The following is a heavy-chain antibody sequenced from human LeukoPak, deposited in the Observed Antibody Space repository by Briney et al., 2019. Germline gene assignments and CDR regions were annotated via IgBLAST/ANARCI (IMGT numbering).Heavy chain of an antibody. J-gene: IGHJ4*02. V-gene: IGHV4-59*01. CDR3: ARAETYYDILTGYDY. CDR2: IYYSGRT. D-gene: IGHD3-9*01. Sequence: SETLSLTCPVPGGSISSYYWSWIRQPPGKGLEWIGYIYYSGRTNYNPSLKSRVTISVDTSKNQFSLKLSSVTAADTAVYYCARAETYYDILTGYDYWGQGTLVTVSS. CDR1: GGSISSYY.